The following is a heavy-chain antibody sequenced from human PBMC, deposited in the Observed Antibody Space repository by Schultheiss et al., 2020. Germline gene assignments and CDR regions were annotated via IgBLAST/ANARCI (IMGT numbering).Heavy chain of an antibody. J-gene: IGHJ4*02. CDR3: ARLTAAAGHFDS. D-gene: IGHD6-13*01. Sequence: SQTLSLTCAISGDSVSSNSAACNWIRQSPSRGLEWLGRTYYRSKWYNDYAVSVKSRITINPDTSKNQFSLKLSSVTAADTAVYYCARLTAAAGHFDSWGQGTLVTVSS. CDR1: GDSVSSNSAA. CDR2: TYYRSKWYN. V-gene: IGHV6-1*01.